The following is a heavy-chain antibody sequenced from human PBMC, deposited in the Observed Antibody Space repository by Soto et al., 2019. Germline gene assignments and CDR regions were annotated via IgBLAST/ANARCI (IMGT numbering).Heavy chain of an antibody. CDR1: GFTFSSYA. J-gene: IGHJ4*02. Sequence: GGSLRLSCAASGFTFSSYAMSWVRQAPGKGLEWVSANSGSGGSTYYADSVKGRFTISRDNSKNTLYLQMNSLRAEDTAVYYCAKDPVYDFWSGYYTGILDYWGQGTLVTVSS. CDR3: AKDPVYDFWSGYYTGILDY. V-gene: IGHV3-23*01. D-gene: IGHD3-3*01. CDR2: NSGSGGST.